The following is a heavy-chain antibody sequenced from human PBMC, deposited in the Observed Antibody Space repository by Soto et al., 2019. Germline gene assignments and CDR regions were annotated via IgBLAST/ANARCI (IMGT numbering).Heavy chain of an antibody. CDR2: IDPSDSYI. J-gene: IGHJ6*02. Sequence: PGESLKISCKGSGYRFTTYWITWVRQMPGKGLEWMGRIDPSDSYINYSPSFEGHVTFSVDRSISTAYLHWGSLRASDTAMYYCASPRGSDSFTGFYSGMDVWGQGTTVTVSS. D-gene: IGHD3-9*01. CDR1: GYRFTTYW. V-gene: IGHV5-10-1*01. CDR3: ASPRGSDSFTGFYSGMDV.